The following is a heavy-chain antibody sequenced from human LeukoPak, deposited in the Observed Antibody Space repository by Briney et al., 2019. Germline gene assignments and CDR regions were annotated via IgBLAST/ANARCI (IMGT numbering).Heavy chain of an antibody. CDR1: GGSISSSSYY. D-gene: IGHD2-2*02. J-gene: IGHJ4*02. CDR3: ARGFVVVPAAINSGFDY. CDR2: INHSGSA. V-gene: IGHV4-39*07. Sequence: SETLSLTCAVSGGSISSSSYYWGWIRQPPGKGLEWIGEINHSGSANYNPSLKSRVTISVDTSKNQFSLKLSSVTAADTAVYYCARGFVVVPAAINSGFDYWGQGTLVTVSS.